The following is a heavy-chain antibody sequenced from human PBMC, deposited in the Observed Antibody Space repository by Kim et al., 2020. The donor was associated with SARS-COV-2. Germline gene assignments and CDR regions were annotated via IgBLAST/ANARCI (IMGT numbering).Heavy chain of an antibody. D-gene: IGHD6-13*01. J-gene: IGHJ6*03. CDR3: ARVRYSSSWYGYYYYMDV. Sequence: MSRVTISVDTSKNQFALKLSSVTAADTAVYYCARVRYSSSWYGYYYYMDVWGKGTAVTVSS. V-gene: IGHV4-59*01.